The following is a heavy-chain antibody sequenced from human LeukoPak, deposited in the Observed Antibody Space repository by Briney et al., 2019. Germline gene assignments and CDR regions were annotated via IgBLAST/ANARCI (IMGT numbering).Heavy chain of an antibody. CDR1: GFTFSSYA. D-gene: IGHD6-19*01. CDR3: AKSYSSGWNYFDY. J-gene: IGHJ4*02. Sequence: GGSLRHSCAASGFTFSSYAMSWVRQAPGKGLEWVSAISGSGGSTYYADSVKGRFTISRDNSKNTLYLQMNSLRAEDTAVYYCAKSYSSGWNYFDYWGQGTLVTVSS. V-gene: IGHV3-23*01. CDR2: ISGSGGST.